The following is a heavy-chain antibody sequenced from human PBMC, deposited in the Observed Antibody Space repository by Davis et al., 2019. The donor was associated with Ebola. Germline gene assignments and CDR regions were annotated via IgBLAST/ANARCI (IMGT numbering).Heavy chain of an antibody. CDR2: IDTHGSIA. CDR3: ARGGRWFPSTYFDY. J-gene: IGHJ4*02. D-gene: IGHD2-15*01. Sequence: PGGSLRLSCAASGFTFSNFWMHWVRQVPGKGLVWVSRIDTHGSIANYADFVKGRLTISRDNAKNTVYLQMNSLRAEDTAVYYCARGGRWFPSTYFDYWGQGTLVTVSS. CDR1: GFTFSNFW. V-gene: IGHV3-74*01.